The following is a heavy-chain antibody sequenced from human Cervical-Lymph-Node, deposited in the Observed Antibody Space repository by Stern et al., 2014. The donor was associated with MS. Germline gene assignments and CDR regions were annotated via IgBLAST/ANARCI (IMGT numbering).Heavy chain of an antibody. J-gene: IGHJ4*02. CDR1: GFRFSSYG. CDR3: AKDWSGVLH. V-gene: IGHV3-30*18. D-gene: IGHD3-3*01. CDR2: ISYDGSNK. Sequence: VHLVESGGGVVQPGRSLRLSCEASGFRFSSYGIHWVRQAPGKGLEWVAVISYDGSNKYYADSVKGRFTISRDNSKNTLYLQMNSLRAEDTAVYYCAKDWSGVLHWGQGTLVTVSS.